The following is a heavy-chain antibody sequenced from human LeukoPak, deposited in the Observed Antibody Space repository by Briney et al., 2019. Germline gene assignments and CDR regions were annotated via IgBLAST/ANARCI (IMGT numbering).Heavy chain of an antibody. Sequence: SVKVSCKASGGTFSSYAISWVRQAPGQGLEWMGRIIPIFGTANYAQKFQGRVTITTDESTSTAYMELSSLRSEDTAVYYCAREPPAITLKRAQGENYFDYWGQGTLVTVSS. CDR2: IIPIFGTA. V-gene: IGHV1-69*05. CDR1: GGTFSSYA. J-gene: IGHJ4*02. D-gene: IGHD5-12*01. CDR3: AREPPAITLKRAQGENYFDY.